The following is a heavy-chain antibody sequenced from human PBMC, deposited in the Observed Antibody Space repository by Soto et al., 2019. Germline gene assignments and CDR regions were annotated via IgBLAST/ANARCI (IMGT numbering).Heavy chain of an antibody. Sequence: WIWIRQPPGKGLEWIAYIYYSGSTNSNPSLKSRVTISVDMSKNQFSLKLTSVTAADTAVYYCARRAVSYDYYFDYWGQGTLVTVSS. CDR2: IYYSGST. J-gene: IGHJ4*02. CDR3: ARRAVSYDYYFDY. D-gene: IGHD5-12*01. V-gene: IGHV4-59*08.